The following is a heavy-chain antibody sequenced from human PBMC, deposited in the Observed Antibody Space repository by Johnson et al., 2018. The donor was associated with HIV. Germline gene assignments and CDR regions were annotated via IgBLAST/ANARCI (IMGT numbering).Heavy chain of an antibody. CDR2: ISWNSGSI. CDR3: ARGIHPDAFDI. V-gene: IGHV3-9*01. J-gene: IGHJ3*02. CDR1: GFTFSSYA. Sequence: EVQLVESGGGVVQPGRSLRLSCAASGFTFSSYAMHWVRQAPGKGLEWVSGISWNSGSIAYADSVKGRFTISRDNAKKSLYLQMNSLRAEDTAVYYCARGIHPDAFDIWGQGTMVTVYS.